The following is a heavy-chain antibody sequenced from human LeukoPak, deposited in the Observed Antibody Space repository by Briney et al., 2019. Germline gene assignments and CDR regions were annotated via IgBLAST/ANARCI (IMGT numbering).Heavy chain of an antibody. D-gene: IGHD2-15*01. CDR2: INPKTGDR. CDR1: GYIFSDYY. V-gene: IGHV1-2*02. CDR3: ARDEYCSGGNCPGDFQY. J-gene: IGHJ1*01. Sequence: ASVKVSCKASGYIFSDYYMHWVRQAPGQGLEWMGWINPKTGDRKYAQSFQGRVTMTRDTSISTVYMELSRLSLDDTAVYYCARDEYCSGGNCPGDFQYWGQGTLVTVSS.